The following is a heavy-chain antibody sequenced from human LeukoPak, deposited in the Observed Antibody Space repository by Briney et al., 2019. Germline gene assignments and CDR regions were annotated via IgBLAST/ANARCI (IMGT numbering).Heavy chain of an antibody. CDR2: ISGSGGST. CDR1: GFTFSSYA. J-gene: IGHJ4*02. D-gene: IGHD6-19*01. CDR3: AKCGRWLGIAVAEDY. Sequence: GGSLRLSCAVSGFTFSSYAMSWVRQAPGKGLEWVSAISGSGGSTYYADSVKGRFTISRDNSKNTLYLQMNSLRAEDTAVYYCAKCGRWLGIAVAEDYWGQGTLVTVSS. V-gene: IGHV3-23*01.